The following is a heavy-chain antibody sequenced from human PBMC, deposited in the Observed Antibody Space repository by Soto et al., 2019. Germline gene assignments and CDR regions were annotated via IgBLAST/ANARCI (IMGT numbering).Heavy chain of an antibody. D-gene: IGHD3-22*01. CDR2: ISYDGSNK. Sequence: PGGSLRLSCAASGFTFSSYGMHWVRQAPGKGLEWVAVISYDGSNKYYADSVKGRFTISRDNSKNTLYLQMNSLRAEDTAVYYYASARDSSGYPDYYYYGMDVWGQGTTVTVSS. CDR1: GFTFSSYG. V-gene: IGHV3-30*03. CDR3: ASARDSSGYPDYYYYGMDV. J-gene: IGHJ6*02.